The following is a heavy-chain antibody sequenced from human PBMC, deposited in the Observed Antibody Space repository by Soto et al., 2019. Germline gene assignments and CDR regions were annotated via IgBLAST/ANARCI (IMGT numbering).Heavy chain of an antibody. CDR1: GDSMSSGDNY. Sequence: QVQLQESGPGLVKPSQTLSLTCTVSGDSMSSGDNYWGWIRQPPGKGLECIAYIYHSGSAYYNPSFRSRGVISVDPSRNQVSLKLTSVTAADTAVYYCARVSWSGGRRAFDIWGQETSVTVSS. D-gene: IGHD6-13*01. CDR2: IYHSGSA. J-gene: IGHJ3*02. CDR3: ARVSWSGGRRAFDI. V-gene: IGHV4-30-4*08.